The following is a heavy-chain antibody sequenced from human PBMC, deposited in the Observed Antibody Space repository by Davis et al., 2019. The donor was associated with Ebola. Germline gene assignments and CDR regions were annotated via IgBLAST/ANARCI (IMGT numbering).Heavy chain of an antibody. CDR3: ARDRGGYQALFDY. CDR2: ISSSSSYI. D-gene: IGHD1-26*01. V-gene: IGHV3-21*01. CDR1: GFTFSSYS. Sequence: GESLKISCAASGFTFSSYSMNWVRQAPGKGLEWVSSISSSSSYIYYADSVKGRFTISRDNAKNSLYLQMNSLRAEDTAVYYCARDRGGYQALFDYWGQGTLVTVSS. J-gene: IGHJ4*02.